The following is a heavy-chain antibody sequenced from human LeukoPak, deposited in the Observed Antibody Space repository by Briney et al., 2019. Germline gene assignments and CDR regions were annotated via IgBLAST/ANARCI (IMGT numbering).Heavy chain of an antibody. D-gene: IGHD6-19*01. CDR2: IYPGDSDT. Sequence: GESLQISCKGSGCIFTSYWIGWVRQLPGKGLEWMGIIYPGDSDTRYSPSFQGQVTISADKSISTAYLQWSSLKASDTAMYYCARRMSGYSSGWYYFDYWGQGTLVTVSS. J-gene: IGHJ4*02. V-gene: IGHV5-51*01. CDR3: ARRMSGYSSGWYYFDY. CDR1: GCIFTSYW.